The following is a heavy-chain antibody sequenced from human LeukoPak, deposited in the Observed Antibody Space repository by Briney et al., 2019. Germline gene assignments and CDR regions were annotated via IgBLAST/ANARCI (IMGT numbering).Heavy chain of an antibody. D-gene: IGHD3-10*01. CDR1: GGSFSGYY. J-gene: IGHJ4*02. CDR3: ARRRFYYGSGSQPDY. V-gene: IGHV4-34*01. CDR2: INHSGST. Sequence: SETLSLTCAVYGGSFSGYYWSWIRQPPGKGLEWIGEINHSGSTNYNPSLKSRVTISVDTSKNQFSLKLSSVTAADTAVYYCARRRFYYGSGSQPDYWGQGTLVTVSS.